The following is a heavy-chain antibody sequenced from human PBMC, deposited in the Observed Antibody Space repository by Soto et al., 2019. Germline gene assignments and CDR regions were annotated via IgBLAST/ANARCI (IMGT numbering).Heavy chain of an antibody. J-gene: IGHJ3*02. D-gene: IGHD6-13*01. CDR1: GGTFSSYA. CDR3: AMRIAAAGSRHAFDI. V-gene: IGHV1-69*13. Sequence: SVKVSCKTSGGTFSSYAISWVRQAPGQGLEWMGGIVPIVGTTTYAQKFQGRVTITADEATSTAYMQLSRLRSDDTAVYYCAMRIAAAGSRHAFDIWGQGTMVTVSS. CDR2: IVPIVGTT.